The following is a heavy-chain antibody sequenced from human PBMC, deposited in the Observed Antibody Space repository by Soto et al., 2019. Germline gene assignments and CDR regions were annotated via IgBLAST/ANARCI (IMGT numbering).Heavy chain of an antibody. J-gene: IGHJ6*02. D-gene: IGHD2-8*02. CDR1: GGTFSFYS. CDR3: GVFCTGGTFSVPPYGLGV. Sequence: QVHLVQSGAEVKRPGSSVKVTCKASGGTFSFYSIGWVRQAPGQGLEWMGRIISAFGSSNSAQKFRGSVSMTADESTGKAFMERTSLTSGDTGVYYFGVFCTGGTFSVPPYGLGVWGGGTTVIVSS. CDR2: IISAFGSS. V-gene: IGHV1-69*18.